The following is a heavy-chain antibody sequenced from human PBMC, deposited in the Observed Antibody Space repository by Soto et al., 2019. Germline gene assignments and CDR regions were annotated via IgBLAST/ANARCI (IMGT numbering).Heavy chain of an antibody. V-gene: IGHV1-18*04. J-gene: IGHJ4*02. Sequence: ASVKVSCRAAGYTFTIYGISWVRQAPGQGLAWTGWISGYKGYTNYPQKRQGRVTMTTDTSTSTAYMELKSLRSDDTDVYYCASDHSISWTGRFGLIWGQGTLVTVSS. CDR2: ISGYKGYT. D-gene: IGHD6-13*01. CDR1: GYTFTIYG. CDR3: ASDHSISWTGRFGLI.